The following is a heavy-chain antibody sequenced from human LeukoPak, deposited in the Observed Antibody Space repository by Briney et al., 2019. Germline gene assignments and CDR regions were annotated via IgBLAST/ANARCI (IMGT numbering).Heavy chain of an antibody. D-gene: IGHD3-22*01. Sequence: ASETLSLTCTVSGGSISSYYWSWIRQPPGKGLEWTGYIYYSGSTNYNPSLMSRVTISVDTSKNQFSLKLSSVTAADTAVYYCARFYYDSSGSYYYYMDVWGKGTTVTVSS. CDR3: ARFYYDSSGSYYYYMDV. J-gene: IGHJ6*03. V-gene: IGHV4-59*01. CDR2: IYYSGST. CDR1: GGSISSYY.